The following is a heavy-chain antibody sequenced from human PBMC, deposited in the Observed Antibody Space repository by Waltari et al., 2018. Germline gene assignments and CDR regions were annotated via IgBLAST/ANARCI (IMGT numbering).Heavy chain of an antibody. V-gene: IGHV6-1*01. J-gene: IGHJ4*02. CDR3: ARDSLHYSGYDCVFDC. CDR2: TNYSTKCDN. CDR1: GDSVPSNSAA. Sequence: QVQLQQSGPGLVKPSQTLSLTCAISGDSVPSNSAAWNWIRQSPSRGLEWLGRTNYSTKCDNDYAVSVKSRITINPGTSKSQFSLKLGSVTAADTAVYYCARDSLHYSGYDCVFDCWGQGTLITVSS. D-gene: IGHD5-12*01.